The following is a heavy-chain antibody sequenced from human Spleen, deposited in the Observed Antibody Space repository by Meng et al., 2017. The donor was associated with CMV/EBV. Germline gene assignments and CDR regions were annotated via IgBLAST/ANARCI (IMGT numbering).Heavy chain of an antibody. CDR2: IRYDGSNK. CDR3: ARDVGYYDSSGYYYWYYGMDV. D-gene: IGHD3-22*01. CDR1: GFTFNTYA. Sequence: GESLKISCAASGFTFNTYAMSWVRQAPGKGLEWVAFIRYDGSNKYYADSVQGRFTISRDTAENSLYLQMNRLRAEDTAVYYCARDVGYYDSSGYYYWYYGMDVWGQGTTVTVSS. V-gene: IGHV3-33*08. J-gene: IGHJ6*02.